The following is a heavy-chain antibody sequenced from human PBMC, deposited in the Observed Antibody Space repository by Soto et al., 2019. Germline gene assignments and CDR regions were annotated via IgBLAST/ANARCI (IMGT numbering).Heavy chain of an antibody. J-gene: IGHJ4*02. D-gene: IGHD2-2*01. CDR1: GGSISPYY. CDR2: IYYSGST. V-gene: IGHV4-59*08. CDR3: ARHVVPAANYFDY. Sequence: SETLSLTCTVSGGSISPYYWTWIRQPPGKGLEWIGYIYYSGSTYYNPSLKSRVTISLDTSKNHFSLKLSSVTAADTAVYYCARHVVPAANYFDYWGQGTLVTVSS.